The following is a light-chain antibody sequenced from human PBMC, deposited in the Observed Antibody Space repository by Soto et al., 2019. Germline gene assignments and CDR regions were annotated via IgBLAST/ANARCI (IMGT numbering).Light chain of an antibody. CDR2: DVS. J-gene: IGLJ2*01. CDR3: SSYTTSNTHVV. V-gene: IGLV2-14*01. Sequence: QSALTQSASVSGSPGQSITISCTGTSSDVGSYNYVSWYQQYPGKAPKLMIYDVSNRPSGVSYRFSGSKSGNTASLTISGLQAEDEADYYCSSYTTSNTHVVFGGGTKLTVL. CDR1: SSDVGSYNY.